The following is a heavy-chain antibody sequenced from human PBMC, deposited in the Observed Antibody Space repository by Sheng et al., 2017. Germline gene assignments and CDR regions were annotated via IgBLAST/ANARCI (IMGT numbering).Heavy chain of an antibody. CDR2: INTDASGI. CDR1: GFTFSGYW. D-gene: IGHD2-2*01. V-gene: IGHV3-74*01. CDR3: ARSCTTTSCYAED. Sequence: EVQLVESGGNLVQPGGSLRLSCAASGFTFSGYWMHWVRQAPGEGLVWVSRINTDASGINYADSVKGRFTISRDNARNTLYLQMNSLRVEDTAVYYCARSCTTTSCYAEDWGQGTLVTVSS. J-gene: IGHJ4*02.